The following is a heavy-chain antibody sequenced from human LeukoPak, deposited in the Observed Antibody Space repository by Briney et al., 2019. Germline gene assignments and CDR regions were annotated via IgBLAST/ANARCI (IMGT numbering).Heavy chain of an antibody. J-gene: IGHJ3*02. Sequence: SETLSLTCTVSGGSISSYYWSWIRQPPGKGLEWIGYIYYSGSTNYNPSLKSRVTISVDTSKDQFSLKLSSVTAADTAVYYCARGLRYCSGGSCNDAFDIWGQGTMVTVSS. V-gene: IGHV4-59*01. CDR3: ARGLRYCSGGSCNDAFDI. D-gene: IGHD2-15*01. CDR2: IYYSGST. CDR1: GGSISSYY.